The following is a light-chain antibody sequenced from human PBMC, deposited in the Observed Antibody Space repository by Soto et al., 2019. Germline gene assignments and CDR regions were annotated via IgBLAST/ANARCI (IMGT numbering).Light chain of an antibody. Sequence: DIQMTQSPSTLSASVGDRVTITCRASQTVSSWLAWYQQKPGKAPKLLIYDVSSLESGVPSRFSGSGSGTEFTLTISSLQPDDFATYYCQQYYSYSRTFGQGTGGYQ. CDR2: DVS. CDR1: QTVSSW. J-gene: IGKJ1*01. V-gene: IGKV1-5*01. CDR3: QQYYSYSRT.